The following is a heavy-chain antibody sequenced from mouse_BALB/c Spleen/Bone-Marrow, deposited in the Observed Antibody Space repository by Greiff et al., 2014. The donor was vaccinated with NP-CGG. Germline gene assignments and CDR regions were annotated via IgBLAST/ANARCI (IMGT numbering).Heavy chain of an antibody. CDR1: GYSIPRGYY. Sequence: LQPSGPCLVETFPSLSLTFSFTGYSIPRGYYWDWVRQFSGKKMEWLGYISYDGSNHYNPSLTNRVSITRDTSKNQFFLKLNSVTTEDTATYYCASVEVHAMDYWGQGTSVTVSS. CDR2: ISYDGSN. D-gene: IGHD2-14*01. CDR3: ASVEVHAMDY. J-gene: IGHJ4*01. V-gene: IGHV3-6*02.